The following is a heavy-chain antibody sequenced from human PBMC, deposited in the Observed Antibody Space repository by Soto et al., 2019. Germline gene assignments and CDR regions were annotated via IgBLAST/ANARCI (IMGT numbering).Heavy chain of an antibody. J-gene: IGHJ4*02. Sequence: EVQLLESGGGSVQPGGSLRLSCAASGFSFSSYAMVWVRQAPGKGLEWVSVISARGGSSYFADSVKGRFTTSRDNSKNVLSLEMNSLRAEDTATYFCAKGSIDYSASVDNWGQGTLVLVSS. D-gene: IGHD1-26*01. CDR3: AKGSIDYSASVDN. CDR2: ISARGGSS. V-gene: IGHV3-23*01. CDR1: GFSFSSYA.